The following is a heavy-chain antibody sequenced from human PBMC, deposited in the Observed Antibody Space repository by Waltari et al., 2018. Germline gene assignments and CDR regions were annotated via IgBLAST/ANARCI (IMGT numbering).Heavy chain of an antibody. V-gene: IGHV3-15*01. CDR3: TTDPVVIANY. Sequence: EVQLVESGGGLVKPGGSLRLSCAASGFTFSNAWMSWVRQAPGKGLEWVGRIKSKTDGGITDYAAPVKGRFTISREESKNTLYLQMNSLKTEDTAVYYCTTDPVVIANYWGQGTLVTVSS. D-gene: IGHD2-21*01. CDR2: IKSKTDGGIT. CDR1: GFTFSNAW. J-gene: IGHJ4*02.